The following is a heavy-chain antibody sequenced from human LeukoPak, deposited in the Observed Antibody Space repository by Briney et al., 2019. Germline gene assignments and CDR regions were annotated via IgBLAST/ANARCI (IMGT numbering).Heavy chain of an antibody. CDR3: AREPREQLVHSFDY. V-gene: IGHV3-21*01. CDR1: GFTFSSYS. J-gene: IGHJ4*02. D-gene: IGHD6-6*01. CDR2: ISSSSSYI. Sequence: GGSLRLSCAASGFTFSSYSMNWVRQAPGKGLEWVSSISSSSSYIYYADSVKGRFTISRDNAKNSLYLQMNSLRAEDTAVYYCAREPREQLVHSFDYWGQGTLVTVSS.